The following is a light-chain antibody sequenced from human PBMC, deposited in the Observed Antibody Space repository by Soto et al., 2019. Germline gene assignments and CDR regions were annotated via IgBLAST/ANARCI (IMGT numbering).Light chain of an antibody. CDR1: ASNIGRDP. Sequence: QSVLTQPPSASGAPGQRVTISCSGSASNIGRDPVNWYQQVPGTAPKLLIYENNHRPSGVPDRFSGSKSGTSASLVISGLQSEDEAEYFCAGWDGSPKGFVFGTGTKV. CDR2: ENN. CDR3: AGWDGSPKGFV. J-gene: IGLJ1*01. V-gene: IGLV1-44*01.